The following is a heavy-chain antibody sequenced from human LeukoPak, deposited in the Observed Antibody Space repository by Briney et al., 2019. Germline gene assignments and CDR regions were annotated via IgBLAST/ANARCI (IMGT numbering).Heavy chain of an antibody. CDR1: GGSISSYY. J-gene: IGHJ5*02. CDR3: ARAPLAAAGERSWFDP. Sequence: SETLSLTCTVSGGSISSYYWSWIRQPPGKGLEWIGYIYYSGSTNYNPSLKSRVTISVDTSKNQFSLKLSSVTAADTAVYYCARAPLAAAGERSWFDPWGQGTLVTVSS. CDR2: IYYSGST. V-gene: IGHV4-59*01. D-gene: IGHD6-13*01.